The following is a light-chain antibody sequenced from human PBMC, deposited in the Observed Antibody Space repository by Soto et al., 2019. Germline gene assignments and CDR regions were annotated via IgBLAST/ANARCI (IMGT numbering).Light chain of an antibody. V-gene: IGKV3-20*01. CDR2: GAS. CDR1: QSVSSSY. J-gene: IGKJ5*01. Sequence: EIVLTQSPGTLSLSPGGGATLSCRASQSVSSSYIAWYQQRPGQTPSLLIYGASTRATGIPDRFSGSGSGTHFTLTIRRLEPGDFAVYYCQHFGGTTFTFGQGTRLEIK. CDR3: QHFGGTTFT.